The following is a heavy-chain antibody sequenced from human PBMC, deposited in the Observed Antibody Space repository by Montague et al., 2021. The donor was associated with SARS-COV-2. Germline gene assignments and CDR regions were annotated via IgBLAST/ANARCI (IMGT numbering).Heavy chain of an antibody. D-gene: IGHD4-23*01. CDR2: IVNNGRKS. J-gene: IGHJ5*02. Sequence: SLRLSCAASGFTFSSYAMSWVRQAPGTGLEWVSGIVNNGRKSFYADSVTGRFVISRDNSDKMLYLQLNSLRAEDTAIYYCAKETAAIGNPLFDPWGQGTLITVSS. CDR1: GFTFSSYA. CDR3: AKETAAIGNPLFDP. V-gene: IGHV3-23*01.